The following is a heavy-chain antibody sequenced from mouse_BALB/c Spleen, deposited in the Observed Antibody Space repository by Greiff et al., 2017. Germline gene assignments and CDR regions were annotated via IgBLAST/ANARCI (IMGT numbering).Heavy chain of an antibody. CDR1: GFTFSSYG. J-gene: IGHJ2*01. D-gene: IGHD1-1*01. CDR2: INSNGGST. Sequence: EVQLVESGGGLVQPGGSLKLSCAASGFTFSSYGMSWVRQTPDKRLELVATINSNGGSTYYPDSVKGRFTISRDNAKNTLYLQMSSLKSEDTAMYYCARDQSYYYGSSVFDYWGQGTTLTVSS. V-gene: IGHV5-6-3*01. CDR3: ARDQSYYYGSSVFDY.